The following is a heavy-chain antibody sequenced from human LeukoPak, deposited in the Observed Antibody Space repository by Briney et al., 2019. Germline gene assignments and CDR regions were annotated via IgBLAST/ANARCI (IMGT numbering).Heavy chain of an antibody. D-gene: IGHD3-10*01. CDR2: TYYRSKWYN. V-gene: IGHV6-1*01. J-gene: IGHJ5*02. CDR1: GDSVSSNSAA. CDR3: ARDRVTMVRGVISCWFGP. Sequence: SQTLSLTCAISGDSVSSNSAAWNWIRQSPSRGLEWLGRTYYRSKWYNDYAVSVKSRITINPDTSKNQFSLQLNSVTPEDTAVYYCARDRVTMVRGVISCWFGPWGQGTLVTVSS.